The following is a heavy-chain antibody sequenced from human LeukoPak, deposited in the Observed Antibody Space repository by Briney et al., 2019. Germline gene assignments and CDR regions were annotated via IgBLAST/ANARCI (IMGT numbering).Heavy chain of an antibody. D-gene: IGHD3-10*02. J-gene: IGHJ6*02. CDR1: GFTVSNNY. Sequence: PGGSLRLSCAASGFTVSNNYMSWVRQAPGKGLEWVSIIYSGGSTYYADSVKGRFTISRDNSKNALHLQMKSLRADDTAVYYCARGPLFGESLLYYYYYGMDVWGQGTTVTVSS. V-gene: IGHV3-53*01. CDR2: IYSGGST. CDR3: ARGPLFGESLLYYYYYGMDV.